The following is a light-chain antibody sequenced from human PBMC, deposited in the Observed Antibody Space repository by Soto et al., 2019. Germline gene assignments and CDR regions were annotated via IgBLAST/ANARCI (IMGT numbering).Light chain of an antibody. CDR1: QTISSW. V-gene: IGKV1-5*03. CDR3: QPHYRYSGA. CDR2: KAS. J-gene: IGKJ1*01. Sequence: DIPMTQSPSTLSGSVGDRVTITCRASQTISSWLAWYQQKPGKAPKLLIYKASTLKSGVPSRFSGSGSGTEFPSAIKSLEPDDFGTYFLQPHYRYSGAVGQGNKVEIK.